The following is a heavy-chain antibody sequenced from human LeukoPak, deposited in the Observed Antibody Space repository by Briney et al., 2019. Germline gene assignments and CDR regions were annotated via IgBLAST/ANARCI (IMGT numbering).Heavy chain of an antibody. J-gene: IGHJ4*02. CDR3: ARVAARSSSHFDY. D-gene: IGHD5-18*01. V-gene: IGHV4-30-4*08. CDR2: IYYGGST. CDR1: GGSISSGDYY. Sequence: SQTLSLTCTVSGGSISSGDYYWSWIRQPPGKGLEWIGYIYYGGSTYYNPSLKSRVTISVDTSKNQFSLKLSSVTAADTAVYYCARVAARSSSHFDYWGQGTLVTVSS.